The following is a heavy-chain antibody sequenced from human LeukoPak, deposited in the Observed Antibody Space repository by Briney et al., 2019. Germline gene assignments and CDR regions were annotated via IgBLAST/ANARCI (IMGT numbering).Heavy chain of an antibody. CDR3: AKGPDYGDYNWFDP. D-gene: IGHD4-17*01. CDR2: IYTSGAT. CDR1: GGYISSHY. Sequence: SETLSLTCTVSGGYISSHYWSWLRQPAGKGLEWIGLIYTSGATSYNPSLKSRVSMSVDTSKNQFSLRLRSVTAADTAVYYCAKGPDYGDYNWFDPWGQGTLVTVSS. J-gene: IGHJ5*02. V-gene: IGHV4-4*07.